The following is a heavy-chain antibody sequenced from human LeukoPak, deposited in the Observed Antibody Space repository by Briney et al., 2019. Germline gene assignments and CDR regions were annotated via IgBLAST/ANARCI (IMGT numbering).Heavy chain of an antibody. D-gene: IGHD3-3*01. Sequence: GGSLRLSCAASGLTFDDHGMSWFGQAPGKGLDWVSNINWKGTGTDYADSVKGRFTISRDNAKNSLYLQMNSQRAEDTALYYCARDLKTYFDFWDWGQGTLVTVSS. CDR1: GLTFDDHG. J-gene: IGHJ4*02. CDR2: INWKGTGT. CDR3: ARDLKTYFDFWD. V-gene: IGHV3-20*04.